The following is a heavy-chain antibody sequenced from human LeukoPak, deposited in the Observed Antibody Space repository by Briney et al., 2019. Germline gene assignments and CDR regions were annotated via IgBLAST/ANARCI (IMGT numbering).Heavy chain of an antibody. J-gene: IGHJ3*02. CDR2: ISAYNGNT. D-gene: IGHD6-19*01. Sequence: ASVKVSCKASGYTFTSYGISWVRQAPGQGLEWMGWISAYNGNTNYAQKLQGRVTMTTDTSTSTAYMELGSLRSDDTAVYYCAMRIAVAGTPGAFDIWGQGTMVTVSS. V-gene: IGHV1-18*04. CDR3: AMRIAVAGTPGAFDI. CDR1: GYTFTSYG.